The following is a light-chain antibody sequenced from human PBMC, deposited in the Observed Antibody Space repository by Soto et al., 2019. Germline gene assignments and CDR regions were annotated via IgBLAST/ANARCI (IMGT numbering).Light chain of an antibody. CDR3: QQRHMWPIT. CDR2: DAY. Sequence: IVTTHSPATLSVSPGEIATLSFRASQSFRGLLAWYQQKPGQAPRLLIYDAYNRATGIPPRFSGSGSGTDFTLTISSLEPEDSAVYYCQQRHMWPITFGQGTRLEIK. V-gene: IGKV3-11*01. J-gene: IGKJ5*01. CDR1: QSFRGL.